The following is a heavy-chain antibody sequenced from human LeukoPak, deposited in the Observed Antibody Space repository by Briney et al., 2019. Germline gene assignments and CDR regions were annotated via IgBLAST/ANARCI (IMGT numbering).Heavy chain of an antibody. CDR3: TTDPGGNRVTFDY. D-gene: IGHD2-21*02. Sequence: GGSLRLSCAASGFTFSNAWMSWVRQAPGKGLEWVGRIKSKTDGGTTDYAAPVKGRFTISRDDSKNTLYLQMNSLKTEDTAVYYCTTDPGGNRVTFDYWGQGTLVTVSS. V-gene: IGHV3-15*01. J-gene: IGHJ4*02. CDR1: GFTFSNAW. CDR2: IKSKTDGGTT.